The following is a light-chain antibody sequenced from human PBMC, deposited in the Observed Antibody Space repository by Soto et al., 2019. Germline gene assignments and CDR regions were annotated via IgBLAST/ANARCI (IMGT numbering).Light chain of an antibody. CDR1: QSVSANY. V-gene: IGKV3-20*01. J-gene: IGKJ3*01. CDR3: HQYCRSPFT. Sequence: EVVLTQSPATLSLSPGERATLSCRANQSVSANYLAWYQQKPGQAPRLLIYGASSRATGIPDRFSGSGSWTAFPLTITILYPEDFALFYFHQYCRSPFTFGPGTNVHIK. CDR2: GAS.